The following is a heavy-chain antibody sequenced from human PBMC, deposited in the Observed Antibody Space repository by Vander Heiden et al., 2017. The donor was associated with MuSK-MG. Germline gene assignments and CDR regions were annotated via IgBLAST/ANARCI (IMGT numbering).Heavy chain of an antibody. J-gene: IGHJ4*02. D-gene: IGHD3-3*01. Sequence: QVQLVESGGGVVQPGGSLRLSSGIHWVRQAPGKGLEWVAFIWFDGSNKYYADSVKGRFTISRDNSRNTLYLQMNSLRAEDTAVYYCAKVPERDFWSGPVLGWGQGTLVTVSS. CDR2: IWFDGSNK. V-gene: IGHV3-30*02. CDR3: AKVPERDFWSGPVLG.